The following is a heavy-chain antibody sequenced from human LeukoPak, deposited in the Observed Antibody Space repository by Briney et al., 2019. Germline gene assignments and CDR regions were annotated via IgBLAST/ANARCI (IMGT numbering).Heavy chain of an antibody. CDR2: IKSKASGGTT. J-gene: IGHJ4*02. V-gene: IGHV3-49*04. CDR1: GLTFSNYW. CDR3: ARDIVGGYGYFDY. D-gene: IGHD3-16*01. Sequence: GGSLRLSCAASGLTFSNYWMSWVRQAPGKGLECVGFIKSKASGGTTEYAASVKGRFTVSRDDSKSTAYLQMNSLKTEDTAVYYCARDIVGGYGYFDYWGQGSLVTVSS.